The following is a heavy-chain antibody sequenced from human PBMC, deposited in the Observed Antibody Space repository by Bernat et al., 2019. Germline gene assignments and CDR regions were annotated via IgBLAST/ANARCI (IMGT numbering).Heavy chain of an antibody. CDR3: ARGSNYDFWSGYSYDAFDI. CDR2: INPNSGGT. Sequence: QVQLVQSGAEVKKPGASVKVSCKASGYTFTGYYMHWVRQAPGQGLEWIGWINPNSGGTNYAQKFQGWVTMTRDTSISTAYMELSRLRSDDTAVYYCARGSNYDFWSGYSYDAFDIWGQGTMVTVSS. D-gene: IGHD3-3*01. J-gene: IGHJ3*02. CDR1: GYTFTGYY. V-gene: IGHV1-2*04.